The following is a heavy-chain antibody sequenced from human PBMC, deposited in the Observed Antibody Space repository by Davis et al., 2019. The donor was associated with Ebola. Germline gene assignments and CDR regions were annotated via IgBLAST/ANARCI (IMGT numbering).Heavy chain of an antibody. CDR3: ARRGVTTLNWYFDL. CDR1: GGSISSYY. Sequence: PSETLSLTCTVSGGSISSYYWSWIRQPPGKGLEWIGYIYYSGSTNYNPSLKSRVTISVDTSKNQFSLKLSSVTAADTAVYYCARRGVTTLNWYFDLWGRGTLVTVSS. D-gene: IGHD4-11*01. J-gene: IGHJ2*01. V-gene: IGHV4-59*08. CDR2: IYYSGST.